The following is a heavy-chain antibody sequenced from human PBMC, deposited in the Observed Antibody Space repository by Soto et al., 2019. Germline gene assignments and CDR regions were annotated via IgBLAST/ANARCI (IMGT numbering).Heavy chain of an antibody. CDR2: ISSSSSYI. J-gene: IGHJ4*02. D-gene: IGHD1-26*01. Sequence: EVQLVESGGGLVKPGGSLRLSCAASGFTFSSYSMNWVRQAPGKGLEWVSSISSSSSYIYYADSVKGRFTISRDNAKNSLYLQMNTLRAEDTAVYYCARRISGSSLVPFDYWGQGTLVTVSS. CDR1: GFTFSSYS. V-gene: IGHV3-21*01. CDR3: ARRISGSSLVPFDY.